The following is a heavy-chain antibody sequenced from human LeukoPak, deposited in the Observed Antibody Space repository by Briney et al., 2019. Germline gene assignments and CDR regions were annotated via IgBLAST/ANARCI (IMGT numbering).Heavy chain of an antibody. Sequence: ASVKVSCKASGYTFTSYGISRVRQAPGQGLEWMGWISAYSGNTNYAQILQGRVTMTTDTSTSTAYMELRSLRSDDTAVYYCARDVIGGSGSSPGYWGQGTLVTVSS. CDR3: ARDVIGGSGSSPGY. V-gene: IGHV1-18*01. J-gene: IGHJ4*02. CDR2: ISAYSGNT. CDR1: GYTFTSYG. D-gene: IGHD3-10*01.